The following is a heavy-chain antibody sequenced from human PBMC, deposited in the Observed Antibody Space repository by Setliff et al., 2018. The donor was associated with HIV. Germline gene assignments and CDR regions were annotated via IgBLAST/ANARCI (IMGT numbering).Heavy chain of an antibody. Sequence: GGSLRLSCAASGFTFSSYAMSWVRQAPGKGLEWVSAISGSGANTYYAESVRGRFTISKDKSKSTLSLQMNSRREEDTAVYFCAKVFAFGIDGFDIWGQGTMVTVSS. V-gene: IGHV3-23*01. CDR2: ISGSGANT. J-gene: IGHJ3*02. CDR1: GFTFSSYA. CDR3: AKVFAFGIDGFDI. D-gene: IGHD3-10*01.